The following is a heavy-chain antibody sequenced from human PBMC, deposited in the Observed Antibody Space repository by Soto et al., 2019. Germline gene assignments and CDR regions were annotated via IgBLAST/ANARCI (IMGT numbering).Heavy chain of an antibody. D-gene: IGHD6-13*01. CDR1: GFTFSSYS. V-gene: IGHV3-21*01. Sequence: EVQLVESGGGLVKPGGSLRLSCAASGFTFSSYSMNWVRQAPGKGLEWVSSISSSSSYIYYADSVKGRFTISRDNAKNSLYLQMNSLRAEDTAVYYCNGRAGSWDDAFDIWGQGTMVTVSS. CDR3: NGRAGSWDDAFDI. CDR2: ISSSSSYI. J-gene: IGHJ3*02.